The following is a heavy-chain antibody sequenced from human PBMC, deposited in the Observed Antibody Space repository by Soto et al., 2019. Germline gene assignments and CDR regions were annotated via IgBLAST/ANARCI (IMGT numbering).Heavy chain of an antibody. CDR3: PTDGAVQARFDP. V-gene: IGHV1-18*01. CDR2: ISAYNGNT. D-gene: IGHD1-1*01. CDR1: GYTFTSYG. J-gene: IGHJ5*02. Sequence: QVQLVQSGAEVKKPGASVKVSCKASGYTFTSYGISWVRQAPGQGLEWMGWISAYNGNTNYAPKLQGRVTITTDTSTSTANMELGSLRSDETAVYYCPTDGAVQARFDPWGQGTLVTVSS.